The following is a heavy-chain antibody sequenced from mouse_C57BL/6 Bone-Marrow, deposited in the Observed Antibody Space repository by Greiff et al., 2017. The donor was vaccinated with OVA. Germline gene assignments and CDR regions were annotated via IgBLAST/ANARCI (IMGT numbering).Heavy chain of an antibody. D-gene: IGHD1-1*01. CDR1: GYTFTGYW. CDR2: ILPGSGST. CDR3: ARWDYGSLFFDY. V-gene: IGHV1-9*01. J-gene: IGHJ2*01. Sequence: LQESGAELMKPGASVKLSCKATGYTFTGYWIEWVKQRPGHGLEWIGEILPGSGSTNYNEKFKGKATFTAYTSSNTAYMQLSSLTTEDSAIYYCARWDYGSLFFDYWGQGTTLTVSS.